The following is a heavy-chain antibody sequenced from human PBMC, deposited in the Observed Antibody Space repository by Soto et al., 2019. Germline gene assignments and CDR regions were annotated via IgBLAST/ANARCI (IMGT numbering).Heavy chain of an antibody. D-gene: IGHD6-13*01. CDR1: GFTFSDSA. Sequence: EVQLVESGGGMVQPGGPLRLSCAGSGFTFSDSAMTWVRQAPGKGLEWLSYIDFDSSPIRYADSVMGRFTVSRDNAKDSLYLQMNSLRPEDTAIYYCARGLGSSGFFLWGPGTLVTVSS. J-gene: IGHJ5*02. V-gene: IGHV3-48*01. CDR2: IDFDSSPI. CDR3: ARGLGSSGFFL.